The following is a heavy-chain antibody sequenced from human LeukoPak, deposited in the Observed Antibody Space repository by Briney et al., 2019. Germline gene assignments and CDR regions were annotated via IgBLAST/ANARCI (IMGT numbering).Heavy chain of an antibody. Sequence: GGSLRLSCAASGFTVSSNYMSWVRQAPGKGLEWVSVIYSGGSTYYADSVKGRFTISRDNSKNTLYLQMNSLRAEDTAVYSCARGDVDTAMVQYYYGMDVWGQGTTVTVSS. CDR2: IYSGGST. CDR3: ARGDVDTAMVQYYYGMDV. V-gene: IGHV3-66*01. D-gene: IGHD5-18*01. CDR1: GFTVSSNY. J-gene: IGHJ6*02.